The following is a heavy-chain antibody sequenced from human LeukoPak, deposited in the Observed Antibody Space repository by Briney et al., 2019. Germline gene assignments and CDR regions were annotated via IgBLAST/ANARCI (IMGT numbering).Heavy chain of an antibody. CDR2: IKQDGGEK. D-gene: IGHD3-22*01. V-gene: IGHV3-7*04. J-gene: IGHJ4*02. Sequence: PGGSLRLSCAASGFTFSSHWMSWVRQAQGKGLEWVANIKQDGGEKYYVDSVKGRFTISRDNAKTSLYLQMTSLRAEDTAVYYCARDKYFDSTTYYPRFDYWGQGILVTVSS. CDR3: ARDKYFDSTTYYPRFDY. CDR1: GFTFSSHW.